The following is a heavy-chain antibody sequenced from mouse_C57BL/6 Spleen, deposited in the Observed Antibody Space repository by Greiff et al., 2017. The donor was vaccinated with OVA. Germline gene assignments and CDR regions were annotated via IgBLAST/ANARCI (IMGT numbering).Heavy chain of an antibody. CDR2: IWGVGST. J-gene: IGHJ3*01. CDR3: ASGDYGSPFAY. CDR1: GFSLTSYG. D-gene: IGHD1-1*01. Sequence: QVQLKESGPGLVAPSQRLSITCTVSGFSLTSYGVDWVRQSPGKGLEWLGVIWGVGSTNYNSALKSRLNISKDNSKSQVFLKMNSLQTDDTAMYYCASGDYGSPFAYWGQGTLVTVSA. V-gene: IGHV2-6*01.